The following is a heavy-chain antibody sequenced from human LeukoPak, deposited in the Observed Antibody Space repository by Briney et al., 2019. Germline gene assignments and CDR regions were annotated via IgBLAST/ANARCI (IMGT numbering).Heavy chain of an antibody. Sequence: ASVKVSCKASGGTFSSYAIRWVRQAPGQGLEWMGRIIPILGIANYAQKFQGRVTITADKSTSTAYMELSSLRSEDTAVYYCARDRRMTTVTYIDYWGQGTLVTVSS. J-gene: IGHJ4*02. CDR1: GGTFSSYA. CDR3: ARDRRMTTVTYIDY. D-gene: IGHD4-11*01. CDR2: IIPILGIA. V-gene: IGHV1-69*04.